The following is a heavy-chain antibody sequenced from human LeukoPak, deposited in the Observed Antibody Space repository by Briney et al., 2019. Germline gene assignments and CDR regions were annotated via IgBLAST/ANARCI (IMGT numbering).Heavy chain of an antibody. V-gene: IGHV1-69*13. CDR2: IIPIFGTA. CDR3: ARDIVVVPAAITPLDYYYYGMDV. J-gene: IGHJ6*02. D-gene: IGHD2-2*02. Sequence: GASVKVSCKASGYTFTSYAMNWVRQAPGQGLEWMGGIIPIFGTANYAQKFQGRVTITADESTSTAYMELSSLRSEDTAVYYCARDIVVVPAAITPLDYYYYGMDVWGQGTTVTVSS. CDR1: GYTFTSYA.